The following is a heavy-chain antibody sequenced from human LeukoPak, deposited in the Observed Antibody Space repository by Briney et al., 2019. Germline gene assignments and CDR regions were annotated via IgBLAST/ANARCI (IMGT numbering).Heavy chain of an antibody. V-gene: IGHV1-18*01. CDR1: GYTFFTYG. D-gene: IGHD1-26*01. CDR3: ARDAMGFRLTVDY. Sequence: ASVKVSCKTSGYTFFTYGISWVRQAPGQGLEWMGWINTNNGDTNYAENFQGRVTMTTDTSTSTAYMEMRSLRLDDTAVYYCARDAMGFRLTVDYWGQGTTVTVSS. CDR2: INTNNGDT. J-gene: IGHJ4*02.